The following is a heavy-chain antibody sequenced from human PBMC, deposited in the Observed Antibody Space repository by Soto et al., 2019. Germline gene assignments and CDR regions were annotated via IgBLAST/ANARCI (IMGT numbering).Heavy chain of an antibody. Sequence: GSLRLSCAASGFTFSSYGMHWVRQAPGKGLEWVAVIWYDGSNKYYADSVKGRFTISRGNSKNTLYLQMNSLRAEDTAVYYCARSTTSYYYMDVWGKGTTVTVSS. J-gene: IGHJ6*03. CDR1: GFTFSSYG. D-gene: IGHD1-26*01. CDR2: IWYDGSNK. CDR3: ARSTTSYYYMDV. V-gene: IGHV3-33*01.